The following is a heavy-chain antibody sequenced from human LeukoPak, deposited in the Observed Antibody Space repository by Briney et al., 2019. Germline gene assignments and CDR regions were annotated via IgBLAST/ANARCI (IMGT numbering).Heavy chain of an antibody. Sequence: SETLSLTCTVSGGSISSYYWSWIRQPPGKGLEWIGYIYYSGSTNYNPSLKSRVTISVDTSKNQFSLKLSSVTAADTAVYYCARVWSGYDPYRHVDYWGQGTLVTVSS. CDR1: GGSISSYY. CDR2: IYYSGST. V-gene: IGHV4-59*01. J-gene: IGHJ4*02. CDR3: ARVWSGYDPYRHVDY. D-gene: IGHD5-12*01.